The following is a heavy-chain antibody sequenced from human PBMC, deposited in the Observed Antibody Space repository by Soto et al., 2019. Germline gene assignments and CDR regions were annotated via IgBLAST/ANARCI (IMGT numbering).Heavy chain of an antibody. CDR2: IYSGGTT. Sequence: EVQLVESGGGLVQPGGSLRLSCTASGFTVSSNYMSWVRQAPGKGLEWVSVIYSGGTTYYADSVKGRFTISRDNSKNTLYLQMNRLSAEDTAVYYCARGGSASGGYYSYVMPFWGQGTTVTVSS. CDR3: ARGGSASGGYYSYVMPF. J-gene: IGHJ6*02. D-gene: IGHD3-16*01. CDR1: GFTVSSNY. V-gene: IGHV3-66*01.